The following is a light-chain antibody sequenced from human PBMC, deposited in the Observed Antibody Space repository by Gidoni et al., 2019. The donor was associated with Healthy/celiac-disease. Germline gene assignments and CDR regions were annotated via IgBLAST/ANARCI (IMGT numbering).Light chain of an antibody. CDR3: QSYDSSLSVLWV. CDR2: GNS. Sequence: QSVLTQPPSVSRAPGQTVPISCTGRSSNIGAGYEVHWYQQLPGTAPKLLIYGNSNRPSGVPDRFSGSKSGTSASLAITGLQAEDEADYYCQSYDSSLSVLWVFGGGTKLTVL. J-gene: IGLJ3*02. V-gene: IGLV1-40*01. CDR1: SSNIGAGYE.